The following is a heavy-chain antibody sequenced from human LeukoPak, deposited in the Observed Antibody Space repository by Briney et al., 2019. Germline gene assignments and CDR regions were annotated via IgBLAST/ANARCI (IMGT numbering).Heavy chain of an antibody. CDR2: ISGSGGST. CDR3: AKLGGSGSYYRDY. D-gene: IGHD3-10*01. V-gene: IGHV3-23*01. CDR1: GFTFSSYA. J-gene: IGHJ4*02. Sequence: GGSLRLSCAASGFTFSSYAMSWVRHPPGKGLEGVSAISGSGGSTYYADSVKGRFTISRDNSKNTPYLQMNSLSAEDTAVYYCAKLGGSGSYYRDYWGQGTLVTVSS.